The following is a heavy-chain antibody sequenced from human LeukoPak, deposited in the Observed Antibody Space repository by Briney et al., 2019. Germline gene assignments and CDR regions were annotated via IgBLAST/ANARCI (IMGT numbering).Heavy chain of an antibody. J-gene: IGHJ5*02. CDR2: ISAYNGNT. D-gene: IGHD2-15*01. CDR3: ARERLGGGNWFDP. Sequence: ASVKVSCKASGYTFTSYGISWVRQAPGQGLEWMGWISAYNGNTNYAQNFQGRVTMTTDTSTTTVYMELRSLRSDDTAVYYCARERLGGGNWFDPWGQGTLVTVSS. CDR1: GYTFTSYG. V-gene: IGHV1-18*01.